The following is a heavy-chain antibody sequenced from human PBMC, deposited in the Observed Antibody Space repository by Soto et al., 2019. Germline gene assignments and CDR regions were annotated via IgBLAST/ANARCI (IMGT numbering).Heavy chain of an antibody. CDR3: STANRCYDRIFAY. J-gene: IGHJ4*02. D-gene: IGHD5-12*01. V-gene: IGHV3-15*01. Sequence: EVQLVESGGGLVKRGWSPRLSCAASGFSFSKAWMSWVRQVPGKGLEWGGRIKSKTDGGTTDYAAPVKGRFTISRDDSKNRLYRQLNSLKTEDTAMYYCSTANRCYDRIFAYWGQGTLVTVSS. CDR1: GFSFSKAW. CDR2: IKSKTDGGTT.